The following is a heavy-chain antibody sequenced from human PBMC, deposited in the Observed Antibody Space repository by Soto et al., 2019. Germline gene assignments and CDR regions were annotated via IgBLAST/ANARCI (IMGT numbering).Heavy chain of an antibody. Sequence: SETLSLTCTVSGGSISSYYWSWIRQPPGKGLEWIGYIYYSGSTYYNPSLKSRVTISVDTSKNQFSLRLSSVTAADTAVYYCARERWEEYSSSSYFDYWGQGTLVTVSS. J-gene: IGHJ4*02. CDR1: GGSISSYY. V-gene: IGHV4-59*01. CDR2: IYYSGST. CDR3: ARERWEEYSSSSYFDY. D-gene: IGHD6-6*01.